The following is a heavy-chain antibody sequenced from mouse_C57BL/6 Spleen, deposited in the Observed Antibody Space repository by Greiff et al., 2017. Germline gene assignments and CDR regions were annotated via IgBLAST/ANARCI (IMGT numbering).Heavy chain of an antibody. CDR2: FYPGSGSI. Sequence: QVHVKQSGAELVKPGASVKLSCKASGYTFTEYTIHWVKQRSGQGLEWIGWFYPGSGSIKYNEKFKDKATLTADKSSSTVYMGLSRLTSEDSAVYFCARHEEIYYGYDYAMDYWGQGTSVTVSS. D-gene: IGHD2-2*01. CDR3: ARHEEIYYGYDYAMDY. J-gene: IGHJ4*01. V-gene: IGHV1-62-2*01. CDR1: GYTFTEYT.